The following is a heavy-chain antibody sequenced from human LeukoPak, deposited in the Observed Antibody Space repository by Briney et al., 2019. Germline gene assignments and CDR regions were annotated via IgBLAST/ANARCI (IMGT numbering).Heavy chain of an antibody. CDR2: ISASGGTT. CDR3: AKEPREYCSSTSCPNWNET. V-gene: IGHV3-23*01. CDR1: GFTFSSYA. J-gene: IGHJ4*01. D-gene: IGHD2-2*01. Sequence: GGSLSPSCAASGFTFSSYAISWVRQAPGKGLEWVSAISASGGTTYYADSVKGRFTISRDNSKNTLYLQMSGLRAEDTAVYYCAKEPREYCSSTSCPNWNETRGHGTLVTVSS.